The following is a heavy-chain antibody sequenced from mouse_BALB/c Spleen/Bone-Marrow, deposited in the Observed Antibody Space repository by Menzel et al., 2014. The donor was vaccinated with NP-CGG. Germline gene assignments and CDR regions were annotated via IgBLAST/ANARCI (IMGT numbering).Heavy chain of an antibody. CDR1: GYSFTSYW. CDR3: ARVGLRLPYYFDY. V-gene: IGHV1S126*01. D-gene: IGHD1-2*01. CDR2: IDPSDSET. J-gene: IGHJ2*01. Sequence: VNVVESGPQVVRPGASVKISCKASGYSFTSYWMHWVKQRPGQGLEWIGMIDPSDSETRLNQKFKDKATLTVDKSSSTAYMQLSSPTSEDSAVYYCARVGLRLPYYFDYWGQGTTLTVSS.